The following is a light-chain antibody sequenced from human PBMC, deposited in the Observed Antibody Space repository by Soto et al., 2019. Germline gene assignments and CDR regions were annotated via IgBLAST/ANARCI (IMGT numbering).Light chain of an antibody. CDR2: STN. Sequence: QAVVTQEPSFSVSPGRTVTLTCGLSSGSVSTNYPPSWYQQTPGQAPRTLIYSTNTRSSGVPDRFSGSILGNKAALTITGAQADDESNYYCVLYMGSGIWVFGGGTKLTVL. CDR1: SGSVSTNYP. J-gene: IGLJ3*02. CDR3: VLYMGSGIWV. V-gene: IGLV8-61*01.